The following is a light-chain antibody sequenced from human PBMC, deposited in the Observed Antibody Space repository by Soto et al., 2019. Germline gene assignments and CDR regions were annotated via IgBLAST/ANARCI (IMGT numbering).Light chain of an antibody. J-gene: IGKJ1*01. CDR1: QSLLYSSNNKNY. CDR2: WAS. V-gene: IGKV4-1*01. CDR3: QQYFSTPWT. Sequence: DIVMTQSPDSLAVSLGEGATINCKSSQSLLYSSNNKNYLAWFQQKPGQPPKLLIYWASTRESGVPDRFSGSGSGTDFTLTVSSLQAEDAAVYYCQQYFSTPWTFGQGTRVEIK.